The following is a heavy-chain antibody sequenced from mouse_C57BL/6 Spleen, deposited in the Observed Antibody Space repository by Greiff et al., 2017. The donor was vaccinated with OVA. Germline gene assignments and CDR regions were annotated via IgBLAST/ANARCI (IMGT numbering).Heavy chain of an antibody. V-gene: IGHV1-9*01. J-gene: IGHJ2*01. Sequence: QVQLKESGAELMKPGASVTLSCKATGYTFTGYWIEWVKQRPGHGLEWIGEILPGSGSTNYNEKFKGKATFTAETSSNTAYRQLSSLTTEDSAIYYCARVITTPVGRGYFDYWGQGTTLTVSS. CDR3: ARVITTPVGRGYFDY. D-gene: IGHD1-2*01. CDR1: GYTFTGYW. CDR2: ILPGSGST.